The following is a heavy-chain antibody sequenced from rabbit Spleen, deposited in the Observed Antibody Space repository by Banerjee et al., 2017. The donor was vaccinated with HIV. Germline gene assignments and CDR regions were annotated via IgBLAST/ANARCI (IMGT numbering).Heavy chain of an antibody. CDR3: ARDLADAIGWNFDL. V-gene: IGHV1S7*01. CDR2: IDPVFGIT. J-gene: IGHJ4*01. Sequence: QLKESGGGLVQPGGSLKLSCKASGFDFSNYYMNWVRQAPGKGLEWIGYIDPVFGITYYANWVNGRFSISRENAQNTVFLQMTSLTAADTASYFCARDLADAIGWNFDLWGPGTLVTVS. D-gene: IGHD4-1*01. CDR1: GFDFSNYY.